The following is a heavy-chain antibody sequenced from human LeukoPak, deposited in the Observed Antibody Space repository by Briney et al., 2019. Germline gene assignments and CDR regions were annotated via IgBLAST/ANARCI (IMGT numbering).Heavy chain of an antibody. D-gene: IGHD2-2*01. J-gene: IGHJ6*03. CDR3: ARGTKDLVGITWYYYMDV. CDR2: ISYDGSDK. Sequence: GGSLRLSCAASGFTFSSYAMYWVRQAPGKGLEWVAVISYDGSDKFYADSVKGRFTISRDSSKNTLYLQINSLRPEDTAVYYCARGTKDLVGITWYYYMDVWGKGTTVTVSS. V-gene: IGHV3-30*04. CDR1: GFTFSSYA.